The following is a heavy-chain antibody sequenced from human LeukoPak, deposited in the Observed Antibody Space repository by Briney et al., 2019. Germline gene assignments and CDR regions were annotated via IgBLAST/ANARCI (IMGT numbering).Heavy chain of an antibody. CDR3: ARSPAVVPAATAPDY. CDR2: IKQDGSEK. Sequence: GGSLRLSCAASGFTFSSYWMSWVRQAPGKGLEWVANIKQDGSEKYYVDSVKGRFTISGDNSKNTLYLQMNSLRAEDTAVYYCARSPAVVPAATAPDYWGQGTLVTVSS. CDR1: GFTFSSYW. V-gene: IGHV3-7*01. D-gene: IGHD2-2*01. J-gene: IGHJ4*02.